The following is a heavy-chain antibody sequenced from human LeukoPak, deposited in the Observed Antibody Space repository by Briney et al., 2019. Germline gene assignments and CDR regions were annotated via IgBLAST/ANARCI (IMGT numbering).Heavy chain of an antibody. D-gene: IGHD1-26*01. Sequence: SGGSLRLSCAASGFPLSDYWMSWGRQAPGKGLEWVANIKQDGGEIYYVDSVKGRFTISRDNAKNSLYLQMNSLTAEDTAVYYCARDKIVGATHFDYWGEGTLVTVSS. CDR1: GFPLSDYW. J-gene: IGHJ4*01. CDR2: IKQDGGEI. V-gene: IGHV3-7*01. CDR3: ARDKIVGATHFDY.